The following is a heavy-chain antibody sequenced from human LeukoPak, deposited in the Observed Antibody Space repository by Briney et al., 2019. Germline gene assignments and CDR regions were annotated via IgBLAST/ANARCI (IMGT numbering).Heavy chain of an antibody. CDR3: ARDGIFACSGGSCSPGAFDI. CDR2: IYYSGST. D-gene: IGHD2-15*01. J-gene: IGHJ3*02. V-gene: IGHV4-30-4*01. CDR1: GGSISSGDYY. Sequence: TSETLSLTCTVSGGSISSGDYYWSWIRQPPGKGLEWIGYIYYSGSTYYNPSLKSRVTISVDTSKNQFSLKLSSVTVADTAVYYCARDGIFACSGGSCSPGAFDIWGQGTMVTVSS.